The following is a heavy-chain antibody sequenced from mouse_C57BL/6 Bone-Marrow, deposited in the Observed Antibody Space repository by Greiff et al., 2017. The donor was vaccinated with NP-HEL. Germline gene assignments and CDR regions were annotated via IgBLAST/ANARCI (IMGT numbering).Heavy chain of an antibody. D-gene: IGHD1-1*01. CDR2: IDPSDSYT. J-gene: IGHJ3*01. V-gene: IGHV1-69*01. Sequence: VQLQQPGAELVMPGASVKLSCKASGYTFTSYWMHWVKQRPGQGLEWIGEIDPSDSYTNYNHKFKGKSTLSVDKSSSTAYMQLSSLTSEDSAVYYCAGLVRSWFAYWGQGTLVTVSA. CDR1: GYTFTSYW. CDR3: AGLVRSWFAY.